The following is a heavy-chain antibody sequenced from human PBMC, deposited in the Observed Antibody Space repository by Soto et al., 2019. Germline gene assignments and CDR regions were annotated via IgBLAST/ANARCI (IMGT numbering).Heavy chain of an antibody. Sequence: HVQLQESGPGLVKPSQTLSLTCTVSGGSISSGDYYWSWIRQPPGKGLEWIGYIYYSGSTYYNPSRKSRVTIPVETSKNQFSLKLSSVTAADTAVYYCASAQGAGFLVSWGQGTLVTVSS. CDR2: IYYSGST. CDR1: GGSISSGDYY. J-gene: IGHJ4*02. CDR3: ASAQGAGFLVS. D-gene: IGHD3-10*01. V-gene: IGHV4-30-4*01.